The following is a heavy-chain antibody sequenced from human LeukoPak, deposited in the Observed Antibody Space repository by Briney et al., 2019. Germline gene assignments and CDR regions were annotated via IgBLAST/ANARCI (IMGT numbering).Heavy chain of an antibody. CDR2: ISWNSGSI. V-gene: IGHV3-9*01. Sequence: LSLTCTVSDDSITIYYWTWIRQPPGKGLEWVSGISWNSGSIGYADSVKGRFTISRDNAKNSLYLQMNSLRAEDTALYYCAKVGYYDSSGYYDYWGQGTLVTVSS. D-gene: IGHD3-22*01. CDR3: AKVGYYDSSGYYDY. J-gene: IGHJ4*02. CDR1: DDSITIYY.